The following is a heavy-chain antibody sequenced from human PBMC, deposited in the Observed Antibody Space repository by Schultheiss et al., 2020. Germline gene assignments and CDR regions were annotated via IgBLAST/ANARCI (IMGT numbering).Heavy chain of an antibody. V-gene: IGHV4-59*08. J-gene: IGHJ6*02. Sequence: SETLSLTCTVSGGSISSYYWSWIRQPPGKGLEWIGYIYYSGSTNYNPSLKSRVTISVDTSKNQFSLKLSSVTAADTAVYYCASRFYDFWSGYQRDYYYYYGMDVWGQGTTVTVSS. CDR2: IYYSGST. D-gene: IGHD3-3*01. CDR3: ASRFYDFWSGYQRDYYYYYGMDV. CDR1: GGSISSYY.